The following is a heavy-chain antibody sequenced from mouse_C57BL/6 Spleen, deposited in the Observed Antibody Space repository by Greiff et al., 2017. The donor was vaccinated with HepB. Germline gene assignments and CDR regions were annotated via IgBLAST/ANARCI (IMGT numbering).Heavy chain of an antibody. V-gene: IGHV5-17*01. D-gene: IGHD2-2*01. Sequence: EVKLVESGGGLVKPGGSLKLSCAASGFTFSDYGMHWVRQAPEKGLEWVAYISSGSSTIYYADTVKGRFTISRDNAKNTLFLQMTSLRSEDTAMYYCARTMVTKGYYAMDYWGPGTSVTVSS. CDR1: GFTFSDYG. J-gene: IGHJ4*01. CDR2: ISSGSSTI. CDR3: ARTMVTKGYYAMDY.